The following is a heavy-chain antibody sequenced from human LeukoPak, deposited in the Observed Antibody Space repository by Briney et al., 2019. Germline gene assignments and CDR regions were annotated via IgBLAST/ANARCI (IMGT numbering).Heavy chain of an antibody. V-gene: IGHV4-59*11. Sequence: SETLSLTCTVSGGSISSHYWSWVRQPPGKGLEWIGYIYYSGSTNYNPSLKSRVTISVDTSKNQFSLKLSSVIAADTAVYYCARVNCSSTSCYWDYWGQGTLVTVSS. CDR3: ARVNCSSTSCYWDY. CDR2: IYYSGST. J-gene: IGHJ4*02. CDR1: GGSISSHY. D-gene: IGHD2-2*01.